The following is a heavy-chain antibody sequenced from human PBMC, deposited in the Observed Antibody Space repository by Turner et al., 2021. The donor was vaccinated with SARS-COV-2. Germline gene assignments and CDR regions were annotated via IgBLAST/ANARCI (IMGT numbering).Heavy chain of an antibody. CDR3: ATVPVVPAAIGYYYYYGMDV. J-gene: IGHJ6*02. CDR2: FDPEDGET. Sequence: QVPLVQSGAEVKKPGASVKVSCKVSGYTLTEFSMHWVRQAPGKGLEWMGAFDPEDGETIYAQKFQGRVSMTEDTSTDTAYMELGSLRSEDTAVYYCATVPVVPAAIGYYYYYGMDVWGQGTTVTVSS. V-gene: IGHV1-24*01. D-gene: IGHD2-2*02. CDR1: GYTLTEFS.